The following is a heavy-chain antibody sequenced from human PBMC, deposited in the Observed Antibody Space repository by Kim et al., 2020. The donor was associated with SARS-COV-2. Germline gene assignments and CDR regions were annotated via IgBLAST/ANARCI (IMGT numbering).Heavy chain of an antibody. V-gene: IGHV1-2*02. Sequence: ASVKVSCKASGYTFTGYYMHWVRQAPGQGLEWMGWINPNSGGTNYAQKFQGRVTMTRDTSISTAYMELSRLRSDDTAVYYCARAQRNDYGDKLRRSGSDYWGQGTLVTVSS. CDR1: GYTFTGYY. CDR3: ARAQRNDYGDKLRRSGSDY. CDR2: INPNSGGT. J-gene: IGHJ4*02. D-gene: IGHD4-17*01.